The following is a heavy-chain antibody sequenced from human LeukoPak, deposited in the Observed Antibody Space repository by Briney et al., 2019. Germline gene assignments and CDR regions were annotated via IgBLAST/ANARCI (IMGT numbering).Heavy chain of an antibody. D-gene: IGHD2-2*01. CDR3: ARGQVVPAAHFDY. CDR2: IYYSGST. V-gene: IGHV4-59*01. Sequence: SETLSLTCTVSGGSISSYYWNWIRQPPGKGLEWIGYIYYSGSTNYNPSLKSRVTISVDTSKNQFSLKLSSVTAADTAVYYCARGQVVPAAHFDYWGQGTLVTVSS. CDR1: GGSISSYY. J-gene: IGHJ4*02.